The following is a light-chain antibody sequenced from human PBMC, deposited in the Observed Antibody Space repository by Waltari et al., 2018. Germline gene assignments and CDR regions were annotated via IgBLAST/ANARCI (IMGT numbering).Light chain of an antibody. Sequence: EIVLTQSPATVSLSPGERATLSCRASQSVSGYLAWYQQKPGQAPRLLLYDTSNRATGSPARFSGNGSGTDFTLTISNVEPEDFAVYYCQQRHDWPLNFGGGTKLEIK. V-gene: IGKV3-11*01. CDR2: DTS. J-gene: IGKJ4*01. CDR3: QQRHDWPLN. CDR1: QSVSGY.